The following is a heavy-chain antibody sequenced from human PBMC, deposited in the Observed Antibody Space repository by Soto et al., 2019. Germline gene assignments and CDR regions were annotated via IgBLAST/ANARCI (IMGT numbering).Heavy chain of an antibody. D-gene: IGHD3-3*01. V-gene: IGHV3-30*18. CDR1: GFTFSSYG. CDR3: AKDNQGYDFWSGFWFDP. Sequence: PGGSLRLSCAASGFTFSSYGMHWVRQAPGKGLEWVAVISYDGSNKYYADSVKGRFTISRDNSKNTLYLQMNSLRAEDTAVYYCAKDNQGYDFWSGFWFDPCGQGT. CDR2: ISYDGSNK. J-gene: IGHJ5*02.